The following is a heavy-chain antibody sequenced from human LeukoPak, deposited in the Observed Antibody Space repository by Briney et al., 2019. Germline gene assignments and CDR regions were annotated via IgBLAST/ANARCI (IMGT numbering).Heavy chain of an antibody. J-gene: IGHJ5*02. CDR3: ARDRVLLWFGDLRGFDP. D-gene: IGHD3-10*01. V-gene: IGHV1-69*13. CDR1: GGTFSSYA. Sequence: SVTVSCKASGGTFSSYAISWVRQAPGQGLEWMGGIIPIFGTANYAQKFQGRVTITADESTSTAYMELSSLRSEDTAVYYCARDRVLLWFGDLRGFDPWGQGTLVTVSS. CDR2: IIPIFGTA.